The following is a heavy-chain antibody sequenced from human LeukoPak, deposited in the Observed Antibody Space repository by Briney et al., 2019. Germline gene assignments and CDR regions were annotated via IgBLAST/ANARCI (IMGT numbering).Heavy chain of an antibody. D-gene: IGHD3-22*01. V-gene: IGHV3-53*01. Sequence: GGSLRLSCAASGFTVSSNYMSWVRQAPGKGLEWVSVIYSGGGTYYPDSVKGRFTISRDNSKNTLYLQMNSLRAEDTAVYYCAGTYYYDSSGYSAFDIWGQGTMVTVSS. CDR3: AGTYYYDSSGYSAFDI. J-gene: IGHJ3*02. CDR1: GFTVSSNY. CDR2: IYSGGGT.